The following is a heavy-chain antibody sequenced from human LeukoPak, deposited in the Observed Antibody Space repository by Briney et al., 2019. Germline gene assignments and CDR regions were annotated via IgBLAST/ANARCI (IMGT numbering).Heavy chain of an antibody. Sequence: GGSLRLSCAASGFSVTNYGMSWVRQAPGKGLDWVSGISESGDYTHYVDSVKGRFTISRDNSKNTLYLQMNSLRAEDTAVYYCAKDSVAVAAEGVFDYWGQGTLVTVSS. J-gene: IGHJ4*02. CDR3: AKDSVAVAAEGVFDY. CDR2: ISESGDYT. CDR1: GFSVTNYG. V-gene: IGHV3-23*01. D-gene: IGHD6-19*01.